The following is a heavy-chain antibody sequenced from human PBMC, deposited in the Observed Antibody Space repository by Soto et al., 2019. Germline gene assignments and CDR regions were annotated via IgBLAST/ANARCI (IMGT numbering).Heavy chain of an antibody. Sequence: SETLSLTCTVSGGSINGFYWSWIRQPPGKGLEWIGYIYYSGSTDYNPSLKGRVTISVDTSKNQFSLKLRSVTAADTAVYYCARVGGVAARTFDYWGQGTLVTVSS. CDR3: ARVGGVAARTFDY. D-gene: IGHD6-6*01. CDR2: IYYSGST. J-gene: IGHJ4*02. V-gene: IGHV4-59*01. CDR1: GGSINGFY.